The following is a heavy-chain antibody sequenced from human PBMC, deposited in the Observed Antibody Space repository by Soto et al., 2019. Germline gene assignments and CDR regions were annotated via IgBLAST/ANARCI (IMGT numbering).Heavy chain of an antibody. CDR2: INAVNGNT. D-gene: IGHD6-13*01. J-gene: IGHJ6*02. V-gene: IGHV1-3*01. CDR1: GYTLTIYG. Sequence: ASVKVSCKTSGYTLTIYGISWGRQAPGQGLEWMGWINAVNGNTKYSQKFQGRVTITRDTSASTAYMELSSLRSEDTAVYYCARSADYYYYYGMDVWGQGTTVTVSS. CDR3: ARSADYYYYYGMDV.